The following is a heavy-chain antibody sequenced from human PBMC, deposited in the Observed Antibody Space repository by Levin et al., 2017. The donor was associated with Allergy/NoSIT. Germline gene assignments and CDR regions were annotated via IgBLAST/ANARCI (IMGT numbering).Heavy chain of an antibody. CDR3: ARRAGSNPHFDY. V-gene: IGHV5-51*01. CDR1: GYSFNTYW. Sequence: GASVKVSCKGSGYSFNTYWVVWVRQMPGKGLEWMGIIYPGDSDTRYSPSFRGQVTISADKSINTAYLQWSSLKPSDTAMYYCARRAGSNPHFDYWGQGSLVIVSS. CDR2: IYPGDSDT. J-gene: IGHJ4*02. D-gene: IGHD6-19*01.